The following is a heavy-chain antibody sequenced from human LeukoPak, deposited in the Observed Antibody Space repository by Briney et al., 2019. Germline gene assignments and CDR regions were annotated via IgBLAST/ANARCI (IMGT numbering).Heavy chain of an antibody. Sequence: PGRSLRLSCAASGFTFSSFAMHWVRQAPGKGLEWVAVISYDGSNKYYADSVKGRFTISRDNSKNTLYLQMNSLRAEDTAVYYCAKDGGTAMVISVFDYWGQGTLVTVAS. CDR3: AKDGGTAMVISVFDY. CDR1: GFTFSSFA. J-gene: IGHJ4*02. D-gene: IGHD5-18*01. CDR2: ISYDGSNK. V-gene: IGHV3-30-3*01.